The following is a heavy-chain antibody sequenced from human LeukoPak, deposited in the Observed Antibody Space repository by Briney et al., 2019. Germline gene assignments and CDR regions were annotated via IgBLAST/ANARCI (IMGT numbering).Heavy chain of an antibody. CDR2: INPNSGGT. CDR3: ARDDPYVWGSYRYNAFDI. CDR1: GYSFTAYY. V-gene: IGHV1-2*02. J-gene: IGHJ3*02. Sequence: ASVKVSCKASGYSFTAYYMHWVRQAPGQGLEWMGWINPNSGGTNYAQKFQGRVTMTRDTSITTAYMEMSRLRSDDTAVYYCARDDPYVWGSYRYNAFDIWGQGTMVTVSS. D-gene: IGHD3-16*02.